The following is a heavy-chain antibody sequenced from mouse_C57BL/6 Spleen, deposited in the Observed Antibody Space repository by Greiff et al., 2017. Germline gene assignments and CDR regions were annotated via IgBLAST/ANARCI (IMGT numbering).Heavy chain of an antibody. CDR1: GYSLTAYN. Sequence: EVQLQQSGPELVKPGASVKISCKASGYSLTAYNMNWVKQSTGKSLEWIGVINPYYGNTSYNQKFKGKATLTVDQSSSTAYMQRNSLTSEDSAVYYWAREPDYCSSSSYLDVWGQGTTLTVSS. CDR3: AREPDYCSSSSYLDV. CDR2: INPYYGNT. V-gene: IGHV1-39*01. J-gene: IGHJ2*01. D-gene: IGHD1-1*01.